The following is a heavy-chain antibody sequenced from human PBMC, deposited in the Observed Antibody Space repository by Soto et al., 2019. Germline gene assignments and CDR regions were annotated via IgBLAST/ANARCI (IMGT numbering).Heavy chain of an antibody. CDR1: GFIFNSYT. CDR2: ISYVGSNK. CDR3: ARDPNSSGYYFDY. D-gene: IGHD6-19*01. V-gene: IGHV3-30-3*01. Sequence: QVQLVESGGGVVQPGRSLRLSCAASGFIFNSYTMHWVRQAPGKGLEWVAVISYVGSNKYYADSVKGRFTISRDNSKNTLYLHMNSLRAEDTAVYYCARDPNSSGYYFDYWGQGTLVTVSS. J-gene: IGHJ4*02.